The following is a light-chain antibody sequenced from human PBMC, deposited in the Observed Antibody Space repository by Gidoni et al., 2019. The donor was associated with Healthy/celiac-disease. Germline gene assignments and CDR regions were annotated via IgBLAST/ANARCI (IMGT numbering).Light chain of an antibody. J-gene: IGKJ2*01. CDR2: GAS. CDR1: QRGSSN. CDR3: QQYNNWYT. Sequence: EIVMTQSPATLSVSPGERATLSCRASQRGSSNLAWYQQKPGQAPRPLIYGASTRATGIPARFSGSGSGTEFTLTISSLQSEDFAVYYCQQYNNWYTFGQGTKLEIK. V-gene: IGKV3-15*01.